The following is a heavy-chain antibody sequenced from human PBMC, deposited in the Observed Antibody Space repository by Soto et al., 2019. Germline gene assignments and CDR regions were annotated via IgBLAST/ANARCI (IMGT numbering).Heavy chain of an antibody. CDR1: GYTFTSYG. CDR3: ARLTDDIGGDSFDF. J-gene: IGHJ4*03. CDR2: ISDYNGNT. V-gene: IGHV1-18*01. D-gene: IGHD2-21*01. Sequence: ASVKVSCKASGYTFTSYGISWVRQATGQGLEWMGWISDYNGNTNYAQKLQGRVTMTTDTSTSTAYMELRSLTSDDTAVYYCARLTDDIGGDSFDFWGQGTLVTVSS.